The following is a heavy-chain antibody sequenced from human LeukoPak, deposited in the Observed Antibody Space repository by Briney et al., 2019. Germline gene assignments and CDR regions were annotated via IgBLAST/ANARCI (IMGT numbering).Heavy chain of an antibody. CDR1: GGSFSGYY. J-gene: IGHJ4*02. D-gene: IGHD3-22*01. CDR2: INHSGST. Sequence: SETLSLTCAVYGGSFSGYYWSWIRQPPGKGLEWIGEINHSGSTNYNPSLKSRVTISVDTSKNQFSLKLSSVTAADTAVYYCARDTRPPYYYDSSGYYQYFDYWGQGTLVTVSS. V-gene: IGHV4-34*01. CDR3: ARDTRPPYYYDSSGYYQYFDY.